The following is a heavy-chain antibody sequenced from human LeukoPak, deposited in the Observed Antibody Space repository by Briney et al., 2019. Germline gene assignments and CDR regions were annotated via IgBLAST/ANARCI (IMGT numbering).Heavy chain of an antibody. D-gene: IGHD4-17*01. V-gene: IGHV1-18*01. J-gene: IGHJ6*02. CDR2: ISAYNGNT. CDR1: GYTFTSYG. Sequence: ASVKVSCKASGYTFTSYGISWVRQAPGQGLEWRGWISAYNGNTNYAQKLQGRVTMTTDTSTSTAYMELRSLRSDDTAVYSCAKDYGDYIRYYYYYGMDVWGQGTTVTVSS. CDR3: AKDYGDYIRYYYYYGMDV.